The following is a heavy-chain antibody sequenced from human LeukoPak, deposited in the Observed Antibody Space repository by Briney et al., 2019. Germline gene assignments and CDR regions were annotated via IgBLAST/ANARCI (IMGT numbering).Heavy chain of an antibody. CDR2: ISAYNGNT. J-gene: IGHJ6*03. Sequence: ASVKVSCKASGYTFTSYGISWVRQAPGQGLEWMGWISAYNGNTNYAQKLQGRVTMTTDTSTSTAYMELRSLRSDDTAVYYCARKPAANYYYYYMDVWGQGTTVTVSS. V-gene: IGHV1-18*01. CDR1: GYTFTSYG. D-gene: IGHD2-2*01. CDR3: ARKPAANYYYYYMDV.